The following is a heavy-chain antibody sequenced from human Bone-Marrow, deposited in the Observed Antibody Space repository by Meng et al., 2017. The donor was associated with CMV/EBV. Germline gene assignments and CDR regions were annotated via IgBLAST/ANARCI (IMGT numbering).Heavy chain of an antibody. CDR3: ARGPGYDILTGYYRYYYYGRDV. V-gene: IGHV1-8*01. CDR1: GYTFTSYD. D-gene: IGHD3-9*01. J-gene: IGHJ6*02. CDR2: MNPNSGNT. Sequence: ASVKVSCKASGYTFTSYDINWVRQATGQGLEWMGWMNPNSGNTGYAQKFQGRVTMTRNTSISTAYMELSSLRSEDTAVYYCARGPGYDILTGYYRYYYYGRDVWGQGTTVTVSS.